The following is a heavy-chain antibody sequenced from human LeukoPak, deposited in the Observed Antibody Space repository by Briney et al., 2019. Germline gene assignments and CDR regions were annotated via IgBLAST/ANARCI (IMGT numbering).Heavy chain of an antibody. V-gene: IGHV3-20*04. Sequence: PGGSLRLSCAASGFTFDDYGMSWVRQAPGKGLEWVSGINWNGGSTGYADSVKGRFTISRDNAKNSLYLQMNSLRAEDTALYYCARAGSGYSYGYGNWYFDLWGCGTLVTVSS. D-gene: IGHD5-18*01. CDR1: GFTFDDYG. CDR2: INWNGGST. CDR3: ARAGSGYSYGYGNWYFDL. J-gene: IGHJ2*01.